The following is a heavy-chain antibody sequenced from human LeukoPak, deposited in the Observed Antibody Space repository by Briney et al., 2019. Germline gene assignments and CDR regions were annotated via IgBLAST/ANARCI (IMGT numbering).Heavy chain of an antibody. D-gene: IGHD2-8*01. Sequence: SGTLSLTCGVSGGSISNTNWWSWVRPPPGQGLEWIGEISLSGLANYNPSLKSRDTVSLDKSKNHLSLNLTSVTAADTAVYYCSRENGAFSPFGYWGQGTLVTVPS. CDR3: SRENGAFSPFGY. CDR1: GGSISNTNW. CDR2: ISLSGLA. J-gene: IGHJ4*02. V-gene: IGHV4-4*02.